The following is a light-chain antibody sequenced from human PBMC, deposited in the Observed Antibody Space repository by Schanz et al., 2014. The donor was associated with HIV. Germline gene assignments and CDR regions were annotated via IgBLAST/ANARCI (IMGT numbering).Light chain of an antibody. J-gene: IGKJ1*01. Sequence: DIQLSQSPSFLSASVGDRVTVTCRASQDISTYLAWYQQKPGKAPNLLIFAASTLHTGVPLRFSGSGSGTDFTLTISSLQPEDFATYYCQQSYSTTWTFGQGTKVEIK. V-gene: IGKV1-9*01. CDR1: QDISTY. CDR2: AAS. CDR3: QQSYSTTWT.